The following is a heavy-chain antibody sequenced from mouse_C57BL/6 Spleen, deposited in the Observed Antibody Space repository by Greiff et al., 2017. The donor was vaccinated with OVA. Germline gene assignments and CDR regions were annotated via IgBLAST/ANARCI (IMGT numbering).Heavy chain of an antibody. CDR2: IYPGSGNT. D-gene: IGHD1-1*01. J-gene: IGHJ4*01. Sequence: QVQLKESGPELVKPGASVKISCKASGYSFTSYYIHWVKQRPGQGLEWIGWIYPGSGNTKYNEKFKGKATLTADTSSSTAYMQLSSLTSEDSAVYYCARETNYGSSYGKGAMDYWGQGTSVTVSS. V-gene: IGHV1-66*01. CDR1: GYSFTSYY. CDR3: ARETNYGSSYGKGAMDY.